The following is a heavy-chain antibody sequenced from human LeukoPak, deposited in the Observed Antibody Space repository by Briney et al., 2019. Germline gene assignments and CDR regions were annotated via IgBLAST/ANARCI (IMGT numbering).Heavy chain of an antibody. V-gene: IGHV4-34*09. J-gene: IGHJ4*02. Sequence: SETLSLTCAVYGGSFSGYYWSWIRQPPGKGLEWIGYIYYSGSTYYNPSLKSRVTISVDTSKNQFSLKLSSVTAADTAVYYCARDYDGSGSYYYWGQGTLVTVSS. CDR3: ARDYDGSGSYYY. CDR1: GGSFSGYY. CDR2: IYYSGST. D-gene: IGHD3-10*01.